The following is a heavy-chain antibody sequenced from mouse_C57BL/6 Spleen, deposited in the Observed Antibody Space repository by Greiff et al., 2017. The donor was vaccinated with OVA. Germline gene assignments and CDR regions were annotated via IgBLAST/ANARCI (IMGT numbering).Heavy chain of an antibody. CDR1: GYTFTSYG. D-gene: IGHD1-1*01. CDR3: ARRITTVVATDY. Sequence: VQLQQSGAELARPGASVKLSCKASGYTFTSYGISWVKQRTGQGLEWIGEIYPRSGNTYYNEKFKGQATLTADKSSRTAYMELRSLASEDSAVYFCARRITTVVATDYWGQGTTLTVAS. J-gene: IGHJ2*01. V-gene: IGHV1-81*01. CDR2: IYPRSGNT.